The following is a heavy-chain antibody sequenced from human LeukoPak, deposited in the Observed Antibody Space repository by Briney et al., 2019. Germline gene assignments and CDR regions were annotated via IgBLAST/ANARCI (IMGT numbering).Heavy chain of an antibody. CDR3: MPGRGY. CDR1: GFTFSSYW. J-gene: IGHJ4*02. V-gene: IGHV3-7*01. CDR2: INADGSDK. D-gene: IGHD2-8*02. Sequence: GGSLRLSCAASGFTFSSYWMSWVRQAPGKGLELVTNINADGSDKYFMDSVKGRFSISRDNANNRLYLQMTSLRAEDTAVYYCMPGRGYWGQGTLVAVSS.